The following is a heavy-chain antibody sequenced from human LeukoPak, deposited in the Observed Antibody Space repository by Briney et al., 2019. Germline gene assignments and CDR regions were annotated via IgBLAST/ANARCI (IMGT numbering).Heavy chain of an antibody. CDR3: ASSGGGDYDFDY. CDR2: INPSGGST. J-gene: IGHJ4*02. V-gene: IGHV1-46*01. D-gene: IGHD4-17*01. CDR1: GYTFTSYY. Sequence: GASVKVSCKASGYTFTSYYMHWVRQAPGQGLEWMGIINPSGGSTSYAQKFQGRVTMTRDMSTSTVYMELSSLRSEDTAVYYCASSGGGDYDFDYWGQGTLVTVSS.